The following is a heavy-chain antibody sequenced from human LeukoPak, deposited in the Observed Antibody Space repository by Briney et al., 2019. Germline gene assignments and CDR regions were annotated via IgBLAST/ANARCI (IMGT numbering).Heavy chain of an antibody. J-gene: IGHJ4*02. CDR2: IYPGDSDT. CDR3: ARGGRVVSATAEFDF. CDR1: GYSFTIYW. Sequence: GESLKISCKGSGYSFTIYWIGWVRQMPGKGLEWMGIIYPGDSDTRYSPSFQGQVTISADKTISTAYLQWSSLKASDTAIYYCARGGRVVSATAEFDFWGQGTLVTVSS. D-gene: IGHD2-21*02. V-gene: IGHV5-51*01.